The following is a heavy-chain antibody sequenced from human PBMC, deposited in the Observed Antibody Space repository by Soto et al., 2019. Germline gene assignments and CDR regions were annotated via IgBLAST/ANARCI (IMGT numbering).Heavy chain of an antibody. J-gene: IGHJ2*01. CDR2: IIPIFGTA. V-gene: IGHV1-69*12. CDR3: ASSYYDSSGYYSGYFDL. D-gene: IGHD3-22*01. CDR1: GGTFSSYA. Sequence: QVQLVQSGAEVKKPGSSVKVSCKASGGTFSSYAISWVRQAPGQGLEWMGGIIPIFGTANYAQKFQGRVTITADESTRTAYMELSSLRSEDTAVYYCASSYYDSSGYYSGYFDLWGRGTLVTVSS.